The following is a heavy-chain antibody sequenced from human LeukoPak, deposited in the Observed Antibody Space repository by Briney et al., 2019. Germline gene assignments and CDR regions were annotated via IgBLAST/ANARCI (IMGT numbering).Heavy chain of an antibody. CDR2: ISGSGGST. D-gene: IGHD5-24*01. J-gene: IGHJ6*03. CDR1: GFTFSSYA. Sequence: PGGSLRLSCAASGFTFSSYAMTWVRQAPGKGLEWVSAISGSGGSTYYADSVKGQFTISRDNSKNTLFLRMNSLRAEDTAVYYCAKCGDGYNSGYYYYYMDVWGKGTTVTVSS. V-gene: IGHV3-23*01. CDR3: AKCGDGYNSGYYYYYMDV.